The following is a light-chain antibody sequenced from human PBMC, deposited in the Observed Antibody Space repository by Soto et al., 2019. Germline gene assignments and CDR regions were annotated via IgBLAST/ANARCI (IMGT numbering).Light chain of an antibody. CDR1: NSNVGSNT. J-gene: IGLJ2*01. Sequence: QSVLTQPPSVSGTPGQRITISCSGSNSNVGSNTVNWYQQLPGAAPKLLMYTDNQRPSWVADRFSGSKSGTEASLAISGLLSDADAEYYCGAWDAGLRAVVFGGGTKLTVL. V-gene: IGLV1-44*01. CDR2: TDN. CDR3: GAWDAGLRAVV.